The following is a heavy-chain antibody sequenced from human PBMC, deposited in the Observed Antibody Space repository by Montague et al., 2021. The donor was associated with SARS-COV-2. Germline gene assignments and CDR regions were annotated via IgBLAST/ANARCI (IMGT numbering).Heavy chain of an antibody. CDR1: GGSLNNYF. Sequence: SETLSLTCTVSGGSLNNYFWSWIRQPPGKGLEWVGYISDSGSTNYNPSLQSRVTISVDTARNQSSLKLLSVTAADTAFYYCARVDSSGPVEYWGQGTLVSVSS. CDR2: ISDSGST. D-gene: IGHD3-22*01. J-gene: IGHJ4*02. V-gene: IGHV4-59*08. CDR3: ARVDSSGPVEY.